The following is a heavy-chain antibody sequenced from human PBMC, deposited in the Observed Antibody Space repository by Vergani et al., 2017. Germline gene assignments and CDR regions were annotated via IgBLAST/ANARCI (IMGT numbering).Heavy chain of an antibody. CDR1: GGSISSSSYY. Sequence: QLQLQESGPGLVKPSETLSLTCTVSGGSISSSSYYWGWFRQPPGKGLEWIGSIYYSGSSYYHPSLKSRVTISVDTSKNQFSLKLSSVTAADTAVYYCARGYYYGSGRLPYYFDYWGQGTLVTVSS. CDR3: ARGYYYGSGRLPYYFDY. D-gene: IGHD3-10*01. V-gene: IGHV4-39*01. CDR2: IYYSGSS. J-gene: IGHJ4*02.